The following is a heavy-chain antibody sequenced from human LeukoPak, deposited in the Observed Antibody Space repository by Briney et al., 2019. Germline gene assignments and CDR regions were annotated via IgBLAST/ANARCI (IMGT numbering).Heavy chain of an antibody. CDR1: GGSISSGGYY. CDR3: ASPGEPGYSYAYGFDY. D-gene: IGHD5-18*01. J-gene: IGHJ4*02. Sequence: SETLSLTCTVSGGSISSGGYYWSWIRQPPGKGLEWIGYIYHSGSTYYNPSLKSRVTISVDRSKNQFSLKLSSVTAADTAVYYCASPGEPGYSYAYGFDYWGQGTLVTVSS. V-gene: IGHV4-30-2*01. CDR2: IYHSGST.